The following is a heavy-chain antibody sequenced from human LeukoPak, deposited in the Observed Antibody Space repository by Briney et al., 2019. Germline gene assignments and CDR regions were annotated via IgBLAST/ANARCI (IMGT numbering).Heavy chain of an antibody. D-gene: IGHD2-21*02. CDR3: ARDLVVTAII. CDR1: GFTFSSYA. J-gene: IGHJ4*02. CDR2: IKQDGSEK. V-gene: IGHV3-7*01. Sequence: GGSLRLSCAASGFTFSSYAMSWVRQAPGKGLEWVANIKQDGSEKYYVDSVKGRFTISRDNAKNSLYLQMNSLRAEDTAVYYCARDLVVTAIIWGQGTLVTVSS.